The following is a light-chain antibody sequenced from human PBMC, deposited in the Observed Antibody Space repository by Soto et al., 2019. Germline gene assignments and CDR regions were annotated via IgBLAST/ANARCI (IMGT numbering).Light chain of an antibody. J-gene: IGKJ1*01. Sequence: DIQMTQSPSTLSASVGDRVTITCRASQSISSWLAWYQQKPGKAPKLLIYKASSLESGVPSRFSGSGSGTEFTLTISSLQPDDFATYYCQQYNSYWTFRQGTKV. CDR2: KAS. V-gene: IGKV1-5*03. CDR3: QQYNSYWT. CDR1: QSISSW.